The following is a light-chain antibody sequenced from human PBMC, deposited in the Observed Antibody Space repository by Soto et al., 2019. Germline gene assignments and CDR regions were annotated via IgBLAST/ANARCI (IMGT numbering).Light chain of an antibody. CDR3: QQYTTSPLT. CDR2: KAS. J-gene: IGKJ4*01. Sequence: DIQMTQSPSSLSASVGDRVTITCRASESISSWLAWYQQKPGKAPKLLIFKASSLEAGVPSRFSGSGSGTEFTLTISSLQPDDFATYSCQQYTTSPLTFGGGTKVEIK. V-gene: IGKV1-5*03. CDR1: ESISSW.